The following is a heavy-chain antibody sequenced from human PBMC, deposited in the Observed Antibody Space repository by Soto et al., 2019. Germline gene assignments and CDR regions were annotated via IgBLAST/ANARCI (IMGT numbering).Heavy chain of an antibody. V-gene: IGHV3-30*18. D-gene: IGHD3-22*01. Sequence: QVQLVESGGGVVQPGRSLRLSCAASGFTFDTYGMHWVRQAPGKGLEWVAVISYGGTDQYYADSVKGRYTIYRDNSKNTVYLQMNSLRAEDTAVYYCAKEVRYYYDSSGVDAFDIWGQGTMVTVSS. J-gene: IGHJ3*02. CDR2: ISYGGTDQ. CDR3: AKEVRYYYDSSGVDAFDI. CDR1: GFTFDTYG.